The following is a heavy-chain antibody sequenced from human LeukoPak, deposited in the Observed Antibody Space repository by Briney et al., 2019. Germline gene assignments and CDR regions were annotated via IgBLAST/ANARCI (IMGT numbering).Heavy chain of an antibody. CDR3: ARLVDTAMGDNFDC. CDR2: ISPIFGTA. Sequence: SVKVSCKASGGSFSSYTIDWVRQAPGQGLEWMGGISPIFGTANYAQRFQGRVTITADESTTTAYMELRSLRSGDTAVYYCARLVDTAMGDNFDCWGQGTLVTVSS. V-gene: IGHV1-69*01. CDR1: GGSFSSYT. J-gene: IGHJ4*02. D-gene: IGHD5-18*01.